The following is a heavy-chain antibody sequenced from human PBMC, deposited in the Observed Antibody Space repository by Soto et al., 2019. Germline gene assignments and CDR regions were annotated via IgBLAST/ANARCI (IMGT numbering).Heavy chain of an antibody. CDR1: GYTFVDYA. CDR3: AREGVVAENWFAP. V-gene: IGHV1-3*01. D-gene: IGHD3-22*01. J-gene: IGHJ5*02. CDR2: MNPNTGNI. Sequence: QVRLVQSGTEVKRPGASVKVSCRASGYTFVDYALHWVRQAPGQGLEWVGWMNPNTGNIKLSHKFEDRVSITRDTATSTAYTELRGLRSEDTAVYFCAREGVVAENWFAPWGQGTLVTVSS.